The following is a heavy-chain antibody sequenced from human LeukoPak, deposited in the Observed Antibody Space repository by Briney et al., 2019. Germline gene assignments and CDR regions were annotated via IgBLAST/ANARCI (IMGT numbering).Heavy chain of an antibody. CDR2: IKKDGSEG. V-gene: IGHV3-7*05. D-gene: IGHD3-3*01. J-gene: IGHJ4*02. CDR3: ATEDYFRSDY. CDR1: GFSFSSYW. Sequence: PGGSLRLSCAASGFSFSSYWMSWVRQAPGKGLEWVAKIKKDGSEGYYVDSVKGRFTISRDNAKNSLYLQMTSLRAEDTAVYYCATEDYFRSDYWGQGALVTVSS.